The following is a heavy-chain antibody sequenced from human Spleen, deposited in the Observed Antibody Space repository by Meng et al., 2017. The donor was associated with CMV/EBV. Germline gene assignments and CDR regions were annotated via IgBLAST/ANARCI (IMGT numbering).Heavy chain of an antibody. CDR2: IYYTGST. CDR3: ARGGPLRHLYLDP. Sequence: VSGGSVSSAAYYWSWIRQPPGEGLEWIGYIYYTGSTNYHPSLKSRVTMSVDTSKNQFSLNLTSVTAADTAVYYCARGGPLRHLYLDPWGQGTLVTVSS. J-gene: IGHJ5*02. V-gene: IGHV4-61*08. CDR1: GGSVSSAAYY. D-gene: IGHD4-17*01.